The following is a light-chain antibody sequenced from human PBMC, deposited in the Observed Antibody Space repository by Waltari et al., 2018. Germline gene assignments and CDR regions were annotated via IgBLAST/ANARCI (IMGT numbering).Light chain of an antibody. CDR2: KAS. V-gene: IGKV1-5*03. Sequence: QMTQSPSTLSASVGDSVTITCRASQSISSWLAWYQQKPGKAPKLLIYKASSLESGVPSRFSGSGSGTEFTLTISSLQPDDFATYYCQQYNSYPGTFGQGTKVEIK. CDR3: QQYNSYPGT. J-gene: IGKJ1*01. CDR1: QSISSW.